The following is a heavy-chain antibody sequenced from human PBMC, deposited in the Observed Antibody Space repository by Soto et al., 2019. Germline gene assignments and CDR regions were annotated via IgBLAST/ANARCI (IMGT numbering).Heavy chain of an antibody. CDR3: ARDRGCSGGICYRDLGF. CDR1: GFTFSTYS. CDR2: ISSTSNTI. Sequence: GGSLRLSCAASGFTFSTYSMSWVRQAPGKGLEWVSYISSTSNTIYYTDSVKGRFTISRDNAKNSLYLHMNSLSAEDTAVYYCARDRGCSGGICYRDLGFWGQGTLVTVSS. D-gene: IGHD2-15*01. J-gene: IGHJ4*02. V-gene: IGHV3-48*01.